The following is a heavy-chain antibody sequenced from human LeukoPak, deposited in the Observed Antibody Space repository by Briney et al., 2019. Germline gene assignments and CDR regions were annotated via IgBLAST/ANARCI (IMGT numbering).Heavy chain of an antibody. CDR3: ARPVNDYGDSGRYMDV. V-gene: IGHV4-34*01. D-gene: IGHD4-17*01. J-gene: IGHJ6*03. CDR1: SGSFSGHY. Sequence: KPSETLSLTCAVYSGSFSGHYWSWIRQPPGKGLEWIGEIDHSGSTNYNPSLNSRVTMSVDTSKNQFSLRLSSVTAADTAVYYCARPVNDYGDSGRYMDVWGKGTTVTVSS. CDR2: IDHSGST.